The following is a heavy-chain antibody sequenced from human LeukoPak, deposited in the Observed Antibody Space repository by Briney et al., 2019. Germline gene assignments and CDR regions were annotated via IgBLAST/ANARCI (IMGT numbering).Heavy chain of an antibody. CDR3: AKNSGTYFY. CDR2: IDTRGENT. V-gene: IGHV3-23*01. CDR1: GFTFIDHG. Sequence: PGGSLRLSCATSGFTFIDHGMTWVRQAPGRGLEWVSTIDTRGENTFYADAVKGRFTISIDNSKNTVYLQMDSLRVEDTAIYYCAKNSGTYFYWGQGALVTV. D-gene: IGHD1-26*01. J-gene: IGHJ4*02.